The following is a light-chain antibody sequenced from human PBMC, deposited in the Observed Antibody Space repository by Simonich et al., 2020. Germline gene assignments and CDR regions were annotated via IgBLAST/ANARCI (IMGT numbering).Light chain of an antibody. Sequence: DVVMTQSPLSLPVTLGPPASISCRSSQSLVQSDGNTYLNWFQQRPGQSPRRLIYKVSNRDSGVPDRFSGSGSGTDFTRKISRVEAEDVGVYYCMQGTHWPPFTFGPGTKVDIK. V-gene: IGKV2-30*02. CDR3: MQGTHWPPFT. J-gene: IGKJ3*01. CDR1: QSLVQSDGNTY. CDR2: KVS.